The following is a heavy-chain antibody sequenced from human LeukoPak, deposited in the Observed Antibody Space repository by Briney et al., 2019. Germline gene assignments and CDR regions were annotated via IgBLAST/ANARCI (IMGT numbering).Heavy chain of an antibody. J-gene: IGHJ4*02. CDR1: GFTFDDYA. D-gene: IGHD5-18*01. CDR2: ISWNSGSI. V-gene: IGHV3-9*01. CDR3: AKDSDSYGLDY. Sequence: GRSLRLSCAASGFTFDDYAMHWVRQAPGKGLEWVSGISWNSGSIGYADSVKGRFTISRDNAKNSLYLQMSSLRAEDTALYYCAKDSDSYGLDYWGQGTLVTVSS.